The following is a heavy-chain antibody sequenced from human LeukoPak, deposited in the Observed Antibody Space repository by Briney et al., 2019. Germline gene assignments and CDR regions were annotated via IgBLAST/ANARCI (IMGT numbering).Heavy chain of an antibody. J-gene: IGHJ3*01. D-gene: IGHD3-10*01. CDR3: ARERESGRYDAFDL. Sequence: ASVKVSCKTSGYIFTGYYIHWVRQAPGQGLEWMGWINPNTGGTNYAQDFQGRVTMTRDTYVTTAYMELRSLRSDDTAVFFCARERESGRYDAFDLWGQGTMVTVSS. CDR1: GYIFTGYY. V-gene: IGHV1-2*02. CDR2: INPNTGGT.